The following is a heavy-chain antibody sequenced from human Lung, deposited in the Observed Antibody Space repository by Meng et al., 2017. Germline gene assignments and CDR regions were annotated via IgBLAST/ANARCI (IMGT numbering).Heavy chain of an antibody. J-gene: IGHJ2*01. CDR3: ARPKQANWYFDL. V-gene: IGHV4-34*01. CDR1: GGFFSGYY. D-gene: IGHD1/OR15-1a*01. CDR2: INHSGST. Sequence: VQLQPWGAGLLNPAETLSLTWAVYGGFFSGYYWSWIRQPPGKGLEWIGEINHSGSTNYNPSLKSRVTISVDTSKNQFSLKLSSVTAADTAVYYCARPKQANWYFDLWGRGTLVTVSS.